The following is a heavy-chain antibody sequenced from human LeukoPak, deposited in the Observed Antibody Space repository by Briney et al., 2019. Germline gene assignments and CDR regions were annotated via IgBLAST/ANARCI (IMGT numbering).Heavy chain of an antibody. CDR3: ANLDYYDYVWGSYRDAFDI. V-gene: IGHV3-23*01. CDR2: ISGSGGST. J-gene: IGHJ3*02. D-gene: IGHD3-16*02. Sequence: GGSLRLSCAASGFTFSSYAMSWVRQAPGKGLDWVSAISGSGGSTYYADSVKGRFTISRDNSKNTLYLQMNSLRAEDTAVYYCANLDYYDYVWGSYRDAFDIWGQGTMVTVSS. CDR1: GFTFSSYA.